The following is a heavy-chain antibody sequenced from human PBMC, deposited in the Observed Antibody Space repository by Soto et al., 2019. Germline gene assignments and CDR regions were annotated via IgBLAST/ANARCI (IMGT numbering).Heavy chain of an antibody. J-gene: IGHJ3*02. Sequence: QVQLVESGGGVVQPGRSLRLSCAASGFTFGSHGMHWVRQAPGKGLEWVAVIWYDGSSKYYADSVKGRFTISRDNSKNTLYLEMNSLRAEDTAVYYCATLASGYDSLDVCDIWGQGTMVTVSS. D-gene: IGHD5-12*01. CDR3: ATLASGYDSLDVCDI. V-gene: IGHV3-33*01. CDR2: IWYDGSSK. CDR1: GFTFGSHG.